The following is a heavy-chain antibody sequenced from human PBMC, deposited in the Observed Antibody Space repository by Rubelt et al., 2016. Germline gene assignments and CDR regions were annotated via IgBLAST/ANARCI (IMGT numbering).Heavy chain of an antibody. Sequence: SSYGMYWVRQAPGKGLEWAAIIWYDGRNKYYADSVKGRFTISRDNSKNTLYLQMNSLRAEDTAVNYCARKFYYDFWSGLDYWGQGALVTVSS. J-gene: IGHJ4*02. D-gene: IGHD3-3*01. CDR1: SSYG. CDR2: IWYDGRNK. V-gene: IGHV3-33*01. CDR3: ARKFYYDFWSGLDY.